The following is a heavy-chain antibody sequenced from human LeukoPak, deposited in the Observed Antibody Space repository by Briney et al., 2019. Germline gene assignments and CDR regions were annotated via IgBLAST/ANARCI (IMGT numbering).Heavy chain of an antibody. CDR1: GFTFSNAW. CDR2: ISYSGST. V-gene: IGHV4-59*01. J-gene: IGHJ4*02. D-gene: IGHD4-23*01. Sequence: GSLRLSCAASGFTFSNAWMSWIRQPPGKGLEWIGYISYSGSTNYNPSLTSRVTISVDTSKNQFPLRLSSVTAADTAVYYCAREGTPYGGNAPFDYWGQGTLVTVSS. CDR3: AREGTPYGGNAPFDY.